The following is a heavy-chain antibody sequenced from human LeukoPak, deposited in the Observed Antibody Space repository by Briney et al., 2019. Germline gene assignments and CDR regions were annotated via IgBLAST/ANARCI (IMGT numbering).Heavy chain of an antibody. CDR3: ARGRCSSISCFFDY. V-gene: IGHV3-23*01. Sequence: GGSLRLSCAASGFTFNNYAMSWVRQAPGKGLEWVSVISGSDTSTYYADSVKGRFTISRDDSKNTLYLQMNSLRAEDTAVYYCARGRCSSISCFFDYWGQGTLVTVSS. CDR1: GFTFNNYA. CDR2: ISGSDTST. J-gene: IGHJ4*02. D-gene: IGHD2-2*01.